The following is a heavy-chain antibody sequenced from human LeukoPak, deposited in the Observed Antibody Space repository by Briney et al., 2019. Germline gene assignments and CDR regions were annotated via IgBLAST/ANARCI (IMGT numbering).Heavy chain of an antibody. Sequence: AGGSLRLSCAASGFTFSSYGMHWVRQAPGKGLEWVAVIWYDGSNKFYADSVKGRFTISRDNSKNTLYLQMNSLRAEDTAVYYCARAYLSGSYPDYWGQGILVTVSS. J-gene: IGHJ4*02. V-gene: IGHV3-33*01. CDR1: GFTFSSYG. CDR2: IWYDGSNK. CDR3: ARAYLSGSYPDY. D-gene: IGHD3-10*01.